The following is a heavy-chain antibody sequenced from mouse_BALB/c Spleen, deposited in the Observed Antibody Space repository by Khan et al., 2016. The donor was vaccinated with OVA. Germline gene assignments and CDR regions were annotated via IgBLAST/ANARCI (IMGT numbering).Heavy chain of an antibody. CDR3: ARGYFGNYEFVY. Sequence: QIQLVQSGAEVVKPGASVKLSCKTTGYTFTSYWIQWIEQRPGQGLGWIGQIFPGTGTTYYNENFKGKATLTVDTSSSTAYMQLSSPTSEDSAVYFCARGYFGNYEFVYWGQGTLVTVSP. J-gene: IGHJ3*01. D-gene: IGHD2-1*01. CDR2: IFPGTGTT. V-gene: IGHV1S132*01. CDR1: GYTFTSYW.